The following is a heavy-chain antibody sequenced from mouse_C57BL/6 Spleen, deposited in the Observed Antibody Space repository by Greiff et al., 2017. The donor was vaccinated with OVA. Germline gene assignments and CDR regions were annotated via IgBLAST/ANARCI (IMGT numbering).Heavy chain of an antibody. J-gene: IGHJ4*01. D-gene: IGHD1-1*01. CDR1: GYSFTDYN. Sequence: VQLQQSGPELVKPGASVRISCKASGYSFTDYNMNWVKQSNGKSLEWIGVINPNYGTTSYNQKFKGKATLTVDQSSSTAYMQLNSLTSEDSAVYYCARFYYYGSSRYAMDYWGQGTSVTVSS. V-gene: IGHV1-39*01. CDR2: INPNYGTT. CDR3: ARFYYYGSSRYAMDY.